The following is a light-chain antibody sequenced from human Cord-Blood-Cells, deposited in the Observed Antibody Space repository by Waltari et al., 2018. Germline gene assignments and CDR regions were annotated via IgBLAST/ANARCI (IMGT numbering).Light chain of an antibody. CDR3: QQYNNWPLT. V-gene: IGKV3-15*01. CDR1: QSVSSN. CDR2: GAS. Sequence: EIVMTTSPATMSVSPGERDTLSCRASQSVSSNLAWYQQKPGQAPRLLIYGASTRATGIPARFSGSGSGTEFTLTISSLQSEDFAVYYCQQYNNWPLTFGGGTKVEIK. J-gene: IGKJ4*01.